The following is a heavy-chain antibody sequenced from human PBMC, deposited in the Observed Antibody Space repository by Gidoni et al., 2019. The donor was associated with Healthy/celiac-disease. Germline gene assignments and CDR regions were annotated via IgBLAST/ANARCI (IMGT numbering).Heavy chain of an antibody. CDR2: ISSSSSYI. CDR3: ARGRFLESNFDY. Sequence: EVQLVESGGGLVKPGGSLRLSCAASGFTFSSYSMNWVRQAPGKGLEWVSSISSSSSYIYYADSVKGRFTISRDNAKNSLYLQMDSLRAEDTAVYYCARGRFLESNFDYWGQGTLVTVSS. J-gene: IGHJ4*02. V-gene: IGHV3-21*01. CDR1: GFTFSSYS. D-gene: IGHD3-3*01.